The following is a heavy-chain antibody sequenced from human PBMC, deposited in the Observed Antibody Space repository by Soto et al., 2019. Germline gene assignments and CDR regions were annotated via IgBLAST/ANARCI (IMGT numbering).Heavy chain of an antibody. CDR1: GYTFTSYY. J-gene: IGHJ6*02. CDR2: INPSGGST. V-gene: IGHV1-46*01. CDR3: ARTYSSSSSYYYYGMDV. D-gene: IGHD6-6*01. Sequence: QVQLVQSGAEVKKPGASVKVSCKASGYTFTSYYMHWVRQAPGQGLEWMGIINPSGGSTSYAQKFQGRVTMTGDTSTSTVYMELSSLRSEDTAVYYCARTYSSSSSYYYYGMDVWGQGTTVTVSS.